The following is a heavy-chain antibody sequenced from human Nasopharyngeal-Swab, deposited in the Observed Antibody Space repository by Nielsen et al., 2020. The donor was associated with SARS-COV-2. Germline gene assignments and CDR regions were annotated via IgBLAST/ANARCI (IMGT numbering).Heavy chain of an antibody. Sequence: GGSLRLSCAASGFTFDDYGMHWVRQAPGKGLEWVSGISWDGLTIGYADSVKGRFTISRDNAKNSLYLQMNSLRVEDMAFYYCAKATNARYDFWSGSFDYWDQGTLVTVSS. J-gene: IGHJ4*02. CDR2: ISWDGLTI. V-gene: IGHV3-9*03. CDR3: AKATNARYDFWSGSFDY. CDR1: GFTFDDYG. D-gene: IGHD3-3*01.